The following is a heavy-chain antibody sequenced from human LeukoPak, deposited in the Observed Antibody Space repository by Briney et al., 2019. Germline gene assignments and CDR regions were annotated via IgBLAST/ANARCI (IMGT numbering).Heavy chain of an antibody. CDR3: ARLGPASSGWPESFDY. J-gene: IGHJ4*02. CDR2: INPSGGST. Sequence: ASVTVSCKASGYTFTSYYMHWVRQAPGQGLEWMGIINPSGGSTSYAQKFQGRVTMTRDTSTSTVYMELSSLRSEDTAVYYCARLGPASSGWPESFDYWGQGTLVTVSS. CDR1: GYTFTSYY. D-gene: IGHD6-19*01. V-gene: IGHV1-46*01.